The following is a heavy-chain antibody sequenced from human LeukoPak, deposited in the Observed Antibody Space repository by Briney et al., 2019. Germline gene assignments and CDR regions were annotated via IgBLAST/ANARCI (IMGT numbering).Heavy chain of an antibody. CDR3: ATGGFTTSWPTLEY. V-gene: IGHV3-30*03. D-gene: IGHD6-13*01. J-gene: IGHJ4*02. Sequence: SGGSLRLSCAASGFTFSSYEMNWVRQAPGKGLDWVAFISIDGNNKYYTDSVEGRFPISRDNSKNTLYLQMNSLRPEDTAVYYCATGGFTTSWPTLEYWGQGTLVTVSS. CDR2: ISIDGNNK. CDR1: GFTFSSYE.